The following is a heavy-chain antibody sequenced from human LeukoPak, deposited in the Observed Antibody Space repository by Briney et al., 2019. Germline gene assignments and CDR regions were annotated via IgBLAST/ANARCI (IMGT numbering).Heavy chain of an antibody. J-gene: IGHJ4*02. CDR3: AREAPGGSGWTYFDY. CDR2: IYYSGST. CDR1: GGSISSYY. V-gene: IGHV4-59*01. Sequence: SETLSLTCTVSGGSISSYYWSWIRQPPGKGLEWIGYIYYSGSTNYNPSLKSRVTISLDTSKNHVSLRLTSVTAEDTAVYYCAREAPGGSGWTYFDYWGRGSLVTVSS. D-gene: IGHD6-19*01.